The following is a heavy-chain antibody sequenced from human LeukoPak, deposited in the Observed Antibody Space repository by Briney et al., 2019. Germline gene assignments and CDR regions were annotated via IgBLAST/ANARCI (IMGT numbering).Heavy chain of an antibody. J-gene: IGHJ4*02. Sequence: ASVKVSCKASGYTFTRYGISWVRQAPGQGLEWMGWISAYNGDTNYAQKVQGRVTMTTDTSTGTAYMELRSLRSDDTAVYYCARGFSLRYFDWLFPDYWGQGTLVTVSS. CDR2: ISAYNGDT. CDR3: ARGFSLRYFDWLFPDY. V-gene: IGHV1-18*01. D-gene: IGHD3-9*01. CDR1: GYTFTRYG.